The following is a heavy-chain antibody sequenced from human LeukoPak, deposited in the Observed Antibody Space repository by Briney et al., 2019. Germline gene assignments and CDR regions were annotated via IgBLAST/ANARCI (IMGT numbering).Heavy chain of an antibody. V-gene: IGHV3-30*03. Sequence: PGRSLRLSCAASGFTFSSYGMHWVRQAPGKGLEWVAVISYDGSNKYYADSVKGRFTISRDNSKNTLYLQMNSLRAEDTAVYYCARVQGWFGELFYFDYWGQGTLVTVSS. CDR1: GFTFSSYG. CDR2: ISYDGSNK. CDR3: ARVQGWFGELFYFDY. J-gene: IGHJ4*02. D-gene: IGHD3-10*01.